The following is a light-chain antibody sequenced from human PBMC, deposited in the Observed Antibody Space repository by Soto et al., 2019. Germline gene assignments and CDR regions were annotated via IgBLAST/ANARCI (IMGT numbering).Light chain of an antibody. CDR1: SSHIGSYNH. CDR2: AVS. V-gene: IGLV2-14*03. J-gene: IGLJ1*01. CDR3: ISYTDRQSYL. Sequence: QSVLTQPASVSGSPGQSITISCSRTSSHIGSYNHVGWYQQVPGKSPKLMIYAVSDRPPGVSDRFSGSKSGITASLTISGLQTEDEADYYCISYTDRQSYLFGTGTKVTVL.